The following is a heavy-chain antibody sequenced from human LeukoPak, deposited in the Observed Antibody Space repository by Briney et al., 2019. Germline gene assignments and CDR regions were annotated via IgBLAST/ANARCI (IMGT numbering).Heavy chain of an antibody. CDR1: GGSISSSSYY. J-gene: IGHJ4*02. CDR2: IYYDGST. V-gene: IGHV4-39*01. CDR3: ARRGGHCSGGSCYTWDH. D-gene: IGHD2-15*01. Sequence: SETLSLPCTVSGGSISSSSYYWGWIRQPPGKGLEWIGTIYYDGSTWYKPCLKSRVTISADTSKIQFSLKLSSVTAADTAVYYCARRGGHCSGGSCYTWDHWGQGTLVTVSS.